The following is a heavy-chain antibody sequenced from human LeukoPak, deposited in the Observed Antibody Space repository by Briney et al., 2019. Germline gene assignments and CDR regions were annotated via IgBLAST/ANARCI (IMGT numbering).Heavy chain of an antibody. CDR1: GFTFSSYW. D-gene: IGHD6-6*01. CDR2: IKQDGSEK. Sequence: GGSLRLSCAVSGFTFSSYWMSWVRQAPGKGLEWVASIKQDGSEKYYVDSVKGRFTISRDNAKNSLYLQMNSLRAEDTAVYYCARGASSSSEYGYWGQGTLVTVSS. J-gene: IGHJ4*02. CDR3: ARGASSSSEYGY. V-gene: IGHV3-7*01.